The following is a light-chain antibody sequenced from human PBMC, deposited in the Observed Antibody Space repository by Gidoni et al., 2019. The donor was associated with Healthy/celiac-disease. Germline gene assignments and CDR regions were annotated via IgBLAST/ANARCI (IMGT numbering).Light chain of an antibody. V-gene: IGLV1-36*01. J-gene: IGLJ1*01. Sequence: HSVLTQPPSVSEPPTQRVTISCSGSRSNIRNNAVNWYQQLPGKAPKLLIYYDDLLPSGVSVRFAGSKSGTSASLAISGLQSEDEADYYCAAWDDSLNGYVFGTGTKVTVL. CDR1: RSNIRNNA. CDR2: YDD. CDR3: AAWDDSLNGYV.